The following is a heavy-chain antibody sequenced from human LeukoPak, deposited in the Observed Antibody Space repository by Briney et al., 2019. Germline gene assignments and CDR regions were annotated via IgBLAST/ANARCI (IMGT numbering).Heavy chain of an antibody. CDR3: AKGDFWGGYWAPGGYYYMDV. CDR1: GFTFSSYS. J-gene: IGHJ6*03. D-gene: IGHD3-3*01. Sequence: GGSLRLSCSASGFTFSSYSMNWVRQAPGKGLEWVSSISSSSSYIYYADSVKGRFTISRDNAKNTLYLQMNSLRAEDTAVYYCAKGDFWGGYWAPGGYYYMDVWGKGTTVTVSS. V-gene: IGHV3-21*04. CDR2: ISSSSSYI.